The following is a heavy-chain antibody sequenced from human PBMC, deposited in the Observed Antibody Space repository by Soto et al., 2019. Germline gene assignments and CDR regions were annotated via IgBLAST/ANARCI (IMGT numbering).Heavy chain of an antibody. CDR1: GFTFSSYG. J-gene: IGHJ4*02. CDR2: ISYDGSNK. D-gene: IGHD2-21*02. CDR3: AKETIVVVTAIPAH. V-gene: IGHV3-30*18. Sequence: PGGSLRLSCAASGFTFSSYGMHWVRQAPGKGLEWVAVISYDGSNKYYADSVKGRFTISRDNSKNTLYLQMNSLRAEDTAVYYCAKETIVVVTAIPAHWGQGTLVTVSS.